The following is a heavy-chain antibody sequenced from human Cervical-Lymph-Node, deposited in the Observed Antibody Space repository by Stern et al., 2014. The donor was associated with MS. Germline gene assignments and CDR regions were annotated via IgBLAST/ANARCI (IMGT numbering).Heavy chain of an antibody. V-gene: IGHV1-69*01. CDR3: ARRDGTASRHGLAY. Sequence: QVQLVQSGAEVKKPGSSVKVSCEVSGGTFSSYTIFWVRQAPGQGLEWMGGITPIFGTTDSAQKFQGRVTINADESPIRAYMERRGLRPEDAGVYYCARRDGTASRHGLAYWGQGTLVTVSS. D-gene: IGHD5-24*01. CDR2: ITPIFGTT. CDR1: GGTFSSYT. J-gene: IGHJ4*02.